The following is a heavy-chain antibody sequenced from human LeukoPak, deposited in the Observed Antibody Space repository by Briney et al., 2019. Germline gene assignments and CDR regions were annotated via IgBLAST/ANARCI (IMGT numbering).Heavy chain of an antibody. J-gene: IGHJ5*02. CDR3: ARGTYDFWSGYNWFDP. D-gene: IGHD3-3*01. CDR1: GFTFDDYG. CDR2: INWNGGST. V-gene: IGHV3-20*04. Sequence: GGSLRLSCAASGFTFDDYGMSWVRQAPGKGLEWVSGINWNGGSTGYADSVKGRFTISRDNAKNSLYLQMNSLRAEDTALYYCARGTYDFWSGYNWFDPWGQGTLVTVSS.